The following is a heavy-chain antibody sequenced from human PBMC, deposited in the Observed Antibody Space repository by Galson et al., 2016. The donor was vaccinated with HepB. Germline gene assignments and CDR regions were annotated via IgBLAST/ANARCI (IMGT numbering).Heavy chain of an antibody. CDR1: GFTFSTYA. J-gene: IGHJ4*02. D-gene: IGHD5-24*01. Sequence: SLRLSCAASGFTFSTYAMSWVRQAPGKGLEWVSVLYSGGSIYYADSVKGRFTISRDNAKNSVYLQMNSLRDEDTAVYYCARDGGGGYNLDYWGQGTLVTVSS. CDR3: ARDGGGGYNLDY. V-gene: IGHV3-23*03. CDR2: LYSGGSI.